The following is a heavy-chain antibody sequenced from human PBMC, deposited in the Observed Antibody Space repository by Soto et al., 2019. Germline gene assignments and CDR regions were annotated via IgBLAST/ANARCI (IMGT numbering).Heavy chain of an antibody. D-gene: IGHD3-3*01. CDR1: GGSISSSSYY. V-gene: IGHV4-39*01. CDR3: AVYDFWSGSWGFDP. CDR2: IYYSGST. Sequence: SETLSLTCTVSGGSISSSSYYWGWIRQPPGKGLEWIGSIYYSGSTYYNPSLKSRVTISVDTSKNQFSLKLSSVTAADTAVYSWAVYDFWSGSWGFDPWGKGTLVTVPS. J-gene: IGHJ5*02.